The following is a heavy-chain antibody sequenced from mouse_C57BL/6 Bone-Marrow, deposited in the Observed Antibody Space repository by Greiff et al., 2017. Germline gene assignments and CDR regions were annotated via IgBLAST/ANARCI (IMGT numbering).Heavy chain of an antibody. CDR2: IDPENGDT. V-gene: IGHV14-4*01. Sequence: VQLQQSGAELVRPGASVKLSCTASGFNIKDDYMHWVKQRPEQGLEWIGLIDPENGDTEYASKFQGKATITADTSSNTAYLQLSSLTSEDTAVYYCTTIPNLFFAYWGQGTLVTVSA. J-gene: IGHJ3*01. D-gene: IGHD1-1*01. CDR3: TTIPNLFFAY. CDR1: GFNIKDDY.